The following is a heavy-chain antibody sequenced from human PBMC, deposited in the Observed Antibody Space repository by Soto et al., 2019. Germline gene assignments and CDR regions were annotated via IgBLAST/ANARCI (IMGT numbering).Heavy chain of an antibody. Sequence: PGGSLRLSCAASGFTFSSYAMSWVRQAPGKGLEWVSAISGSGGSTYYADSVKGRFTISRDNSKNTLYLQMNSLRAEDTAVYYCARPEWGSSSLYPSGLHYYYGMDVWGQGTTVTVSS. CDR2: ISGSGGST. CDR3: ARPEWGSSSLYPSGLHYYYGMDV. V-gene: IGHV3-23*01. J-gene: IGHJ6*02. D-gene: IGHD6-13*01. CDR1: GFTFSSYA.